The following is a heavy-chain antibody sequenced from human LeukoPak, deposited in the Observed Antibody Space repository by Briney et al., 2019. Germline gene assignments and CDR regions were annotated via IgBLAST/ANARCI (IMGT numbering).Heavy chain of an antibody. CDR1: GFTFNTYW. Sequence: GGSLRLSCAASGFTFNTYWMSWVRQAPGKGLEWVAKIKQDASEKYYVDSVKGRFTISRDNAKNSLYLQMNSLRAGDTAVYYCARIFPHYYDSTGPDYWYFDLWGRGTLVTVSS. J-gene: IGHJ2*01. V-gene: IGHV3-7*01. CDR2: IKQDASEK. D-gene: IGHD3-22*01. CDR3: ARIFPHYYDSTGPDYWYFDL.